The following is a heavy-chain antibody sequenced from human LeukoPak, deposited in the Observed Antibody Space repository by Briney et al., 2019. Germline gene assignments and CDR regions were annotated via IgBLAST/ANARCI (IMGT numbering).Heavy chain of an antibody. CDR1: GYTFTSYA. CDR3: ARPSRWDTILSL. Sequence: ASVKVSCKASGYTFTSYAMHWVRQAPGQRLEWMGWINAGNGNTKYSQEFQGRVTITRDTSASTAYMELSSLRSEDMAVYYCARPSRWDTILSLWGQGTLVTVSS. V-gene: IGHV1-3*03. D-gene: IGHD3-3*01. CDR2: INAGNGNT. J-gene: IGHJ4*02.